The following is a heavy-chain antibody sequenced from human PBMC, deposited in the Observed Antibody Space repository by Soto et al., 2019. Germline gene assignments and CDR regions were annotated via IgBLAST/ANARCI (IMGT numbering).Heavy chain of an antibody. D-gene: IGHD6-19*01. CDR1: GFTFSSYA. J-gene: IGHJ6*02. CDR2: ISGSGGST. Sequence: QAGGSLRLSCAASGFTFSSYAMSWVRQAPGKGLEWVSAISGSGGSTYYADAVKGRFTISRDNSKNTLYLQMSSLRAEDTAVYYCVKDGSSGWPYFYDMDVWGQGTTVTVSS. V-gene: IGHV3-23*01. CDR3: VKDGSSGWPYFYDMDV.